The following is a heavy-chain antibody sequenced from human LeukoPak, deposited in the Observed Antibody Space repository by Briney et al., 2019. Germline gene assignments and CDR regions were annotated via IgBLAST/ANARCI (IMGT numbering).Heavy chain of an antibody. CDR2: IIPIFGTA. V-gene: IGHV1-69*06. D-gene: IGHD3-9*01. CDR3: ARAVRSDILTGYLYYFDY. J-gene: IGHJ4*02. CDR1: GGTFSSYA. Sequence: SVKVSCKASGGTFSSYAISWVRQAPGQGLEWMGGIIPIFGTANYAQKFQGRVTITADKSTSTAYMELSSLRSEDTAVYYSARAVRSDILTGYLYYFDYWGQGTLVTVSS.